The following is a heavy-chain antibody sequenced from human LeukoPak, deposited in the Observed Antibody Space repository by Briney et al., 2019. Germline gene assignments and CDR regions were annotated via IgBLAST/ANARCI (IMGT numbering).Heavy chain of an antibody. CDR3: ARVPYYDILTGYSPDAFDI. Sequence: GGSLRLSCAASGFTFSSYWMSWVRQAPGKGLEWVANIKQDGSEKYYVDSVKGRFTISRDNAKNSLYLQMNSLRAEDTAVYYCARVPYYDILTGYSPDAFDIWGQGTMVTVSS. D-gene: IGHD3-9*01. J-gene: IGHJ3*02. V-gene: IGHV3-7*01. CDR1: GFTFSSYW. CDR2: IKQDGSEK.